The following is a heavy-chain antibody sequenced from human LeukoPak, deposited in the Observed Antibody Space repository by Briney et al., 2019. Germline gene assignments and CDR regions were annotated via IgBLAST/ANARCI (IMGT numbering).Heavy chain of an antibody. D-gene: IGHD3-10*01. CDR2: MYYSGIP. Sequence: PSETLSLTCTVSGASISDYYWSWIRQPPGKRLEGIAYMYYSGIPNYSRSLKSRVTMSADKSNNQVSLTLTPVTAADTAVYYCASHHGRGEAFDYWGRGTLVTVSS. CDR1: GASISDYY. V-gene: IGHV4-59*08. J-gene: IGHJ4*02. CDR3: ASHHGRGEAFDY.